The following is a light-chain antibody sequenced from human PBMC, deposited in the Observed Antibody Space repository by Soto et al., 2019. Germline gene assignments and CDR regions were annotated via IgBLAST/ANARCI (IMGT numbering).Light chain of an antibody. Sequence: EIVMTQSPATLSVSPGERATLSCRASQSVRSNLAWYQQKPGQAPRLLIYGASIRATGIPDRFSGSGSGTDFTLTISRLEPEDSAVYHCQQDGSSPTTFGQGTKVDIK. V-gene: IGKV3-20*01. CDR3: QQDGSSPTT. CDR1: QSVRSN. CDR2: GAS. J-gene: IGKJ1*01.